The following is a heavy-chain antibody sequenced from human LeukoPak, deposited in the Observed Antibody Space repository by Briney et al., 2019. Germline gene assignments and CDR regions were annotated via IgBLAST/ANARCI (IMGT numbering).Heavy chain of an antibody. CDR1: GYTFTGYY. J-gene: IGHJ4*02. V-gene: IGHV1-2*02. CDR2: INPNSGGT. D-gene: IGHD3-16*01. CDR3: ARGPPLPGGLGGLGYFDS. Sequence: ASVKVSCKASGYTFTGYYMHWVRQAPGQGLEWMGWINPNSGGTNYAQKFQGRVTMTRDTSISTAYMELSRLRSDDTAVYYCARGPPLPGGLGGLGYFDSGGKETLVTVPS.